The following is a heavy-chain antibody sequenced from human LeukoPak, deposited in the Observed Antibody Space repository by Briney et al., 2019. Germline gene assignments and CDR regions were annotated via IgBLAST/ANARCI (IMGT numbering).Heavy chain of an antibody. CDR3: VKDDGWVQYTN. CDR2: IRADAVTT. D-gene: IGHD5-24*01. J-gene: IGHJ4*02. V-gene: IGHV3-23*01. CDR1: GFIFSHHG. Sequence: GGSLRLSCATSGFIFSHHGMNWVRQAPGKGLEWVSGIRADAVTTYYADSVKGRFIISRDNSKNTVYLQMNSLSAEDAAVYYCVKDDGWVQYTNWGQGTLVTVSS.